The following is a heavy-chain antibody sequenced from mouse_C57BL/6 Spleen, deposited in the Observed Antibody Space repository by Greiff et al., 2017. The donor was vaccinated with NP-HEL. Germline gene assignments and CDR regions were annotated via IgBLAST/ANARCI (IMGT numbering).Heavy chain of an antibody. D-gene: IGHD2-1*01. CDR1: GYTFTSYW. CDR2: IDPNSGGT. V-gene: IGHV1-72*01. J-gene: IGHJ4*01. CDR3: ARQIYYGGMDY. Sequence: QVQLKQPGAELVKPGASVKLSCKASGYTFTSYWMHWVKQRPGRGLEWIGRIDPNSGGTKYNEKFKSKATLTVDKPSSTAYMQLSSLTSEDSAVYYCARQIYYGGMDYWGQGTSVTVSS.